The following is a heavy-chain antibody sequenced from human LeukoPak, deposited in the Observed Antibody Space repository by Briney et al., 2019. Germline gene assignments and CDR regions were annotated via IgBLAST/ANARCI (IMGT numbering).Heavy chain of an antibody. D-gene: IGHD1-26*01. CDR3: AREVGATLRHALHFDL. J-gene: IGHJ2*01. V-gene: IGHV1-18*01. CDR2: ISAYNGDT. Sequence: ASVKVSCKASGLTFTHYGISWVRRAPGQGLEWMGWISAYNGDTSYAQKFQDRVTMTTDTSTSTAYMELSSLRSEDTAVYYCAREVGATLRHALHFDLWGRGTLVTVSS. CDR1: GLTFTHYG.